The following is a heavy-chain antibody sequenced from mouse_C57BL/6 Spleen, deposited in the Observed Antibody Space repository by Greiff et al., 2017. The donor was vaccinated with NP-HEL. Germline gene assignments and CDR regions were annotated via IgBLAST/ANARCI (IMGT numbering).Heavy chain of an antibody. D-gene: IGHD3-2*02. Sequence: EVQLQQSGPELVKPGASVKIPCKASGYTFTDYNMDWVKQSHGQSLEWIGDINPNNGGTIYNQKFKGKATLTVDKSSSTAYMELRSLTSEDTAVYYCARSEAAGFAYWGQGTLVTVSA. CDR1: GYTFTDYN. V-gene: IGHV1-18*01. CDR2: INPNNGGT. CDR3: ARSEAAGFAY. J-gene: IGHJ3*01.